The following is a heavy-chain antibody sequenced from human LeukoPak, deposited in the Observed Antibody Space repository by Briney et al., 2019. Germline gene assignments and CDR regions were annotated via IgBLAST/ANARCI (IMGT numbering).Heavy chain of an antibody. CDR3: ARASVLDPFDY. V-gene: IGHV3-33*01. CDR1: GFTFSSYG. D-gene: IGHD1-1*01. CDR2: IWYDGSNK. J-gene: IGHJ4*02. Sequence: GRSLRLSCAASGFTFSSYGMHWVRQAPGEGLEWVAVIWYDGSNKYYADSVKGRFTISRDNSKNTLYLQMNSLRAEDTAVYYCARASVLDPFDYWGQGTLVTVSS.